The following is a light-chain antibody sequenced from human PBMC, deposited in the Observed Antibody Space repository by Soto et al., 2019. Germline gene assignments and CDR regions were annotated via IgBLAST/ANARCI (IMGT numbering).Light chain of an antibody. CDR2: EVT. Sequence: QSALTQPPSASGSPGQSVTISCTGTSSDVGYYDYVSWYQQHPGKAPKLMIYEVTKRPSGVPERFSGSKSGNTASLTVSGLQAEDEADYYCSSYAGSNNLGVFGGGTKLTVL. V-gene: IGLV2-8*01. CDR3: SSYAGSNNLGV. CDR1: SSDVGYYDY. J-gene: IGLJ2*01.